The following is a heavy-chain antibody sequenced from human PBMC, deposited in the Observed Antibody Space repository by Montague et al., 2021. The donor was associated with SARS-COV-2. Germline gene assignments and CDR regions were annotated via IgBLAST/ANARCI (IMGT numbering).Heavy chain of an antibody. CDR3: ARDAYCGGDCYSPVDS. J-gene: IGHJ4*02. V-gene: IGHV4-39*07. CDR2: IYYSGST. CDR1: GGSISSSSYY. D-gene: IGHD2-21*01. Sequence: SETLSLTCTVSGGSISSSSYYWGWIRQPPGKGLEWIGSIYYSGSTYYNPSPKSRVTISVDTSKNQFSLKLSSVTAADTAVYYCARDAYCGGDCYSPVDSWGQGTLVTVSS.